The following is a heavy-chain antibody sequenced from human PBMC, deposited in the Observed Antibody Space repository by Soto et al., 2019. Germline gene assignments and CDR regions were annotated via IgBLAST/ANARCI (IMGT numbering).Heavy chain of an antibody. D-gene: IGHD6-13*01. CDR3: ASGEDSSSWYYFDY. CDR1: GFTFSSYG. Sequence: LRLSCAASGFTFSSYGMHWVRQAPGKGLEWVAVIWYDGSNKYYADSVKGRFTISRDNSKNTLYLQMNSLRAEDTAVYYCASGEDSSSWYYFDYWGQGTLVTVSS. J-gene: IGHJ4*02. V-gene: IGHV3-33*01. CDR2: IWYDGSNK.